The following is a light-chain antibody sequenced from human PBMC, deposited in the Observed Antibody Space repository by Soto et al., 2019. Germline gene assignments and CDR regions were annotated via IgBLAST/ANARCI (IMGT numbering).Light chain of an antibody. J-gene: IGKJ1*01. Sequence: EIVLTQSPGTLSLSPGERATRSCRASESVSSDYIAWYQHKPGQAPRLLIYGPSTRATGIQDRFSASGSRTDFTLRIRRLEPEDSALYYCQQYTDSPLTVGQGTKVEIK. CDR2: GPS. CDR1: ESVSSDY. V-gene: IGKV3-20*01. CDR3: QQYTDSPLT.